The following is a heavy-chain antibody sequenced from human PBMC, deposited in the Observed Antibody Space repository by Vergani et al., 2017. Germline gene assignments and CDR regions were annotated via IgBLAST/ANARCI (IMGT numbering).Heavy chain of an antibody. J-gene: IGHJ4*02. CDR1: GFTFSSYA. CDR2: ISSNGGST. CDR3: ASPSIFGVTDY. V-gene: IGHV3-64D*06. D-gene: IGHD3-3*01. Sequence: EVQLVESGGGLVQPGGSLRLSCSASGFTFSSYAMHWVRQAPGKGLEYVSAISSNGGSTYYADSVKGRFTISRDNSKNTLYLQMSSLRAEDTAVYYCASPSIFGVTDYWGQGTLVTVSS.